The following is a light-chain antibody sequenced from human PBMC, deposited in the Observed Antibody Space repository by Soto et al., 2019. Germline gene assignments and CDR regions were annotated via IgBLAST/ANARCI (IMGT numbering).Light chain of an antibody. V-gene: IGLV1-40*01. J-gene: IGLJ1*01. Sequence: QSVLTQPPSVSGAPGQRVTISCTGSSSNIGAGYDVHWYQQLPGTAPKLLIYGNNNRPSGVPDRFSGSKSVTSASLAITGLQAEDEADYYCQSYDSNLSGYVFGTGTKLTVL. CDR3: QSYDSNLSGYV. CDR2: GNN. CDR1: SSNIGAGYD.